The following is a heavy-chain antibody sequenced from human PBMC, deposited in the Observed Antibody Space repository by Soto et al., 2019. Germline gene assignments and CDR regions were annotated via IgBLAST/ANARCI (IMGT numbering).Heavy chain of an antibody. CDR2: MYLGGDT. CDR1: RFTVSANY. Sequence: EAQLEESGGGLVQPGGSLRHSCVASRFTVSANYMSWVRQAPGKGLEWVSVMYLGGDTFYADAVKCRFTISRDNSKNTLYLQMNSGRPDATAVYYCALDGAVAARPLDLWGRGTLVTVSS. V-gene: IGHV3-66*01. J-gene: IGHJ2*01. CDR3: ALDGAVAARPLDL. D-gene: IGHD6-19*01.